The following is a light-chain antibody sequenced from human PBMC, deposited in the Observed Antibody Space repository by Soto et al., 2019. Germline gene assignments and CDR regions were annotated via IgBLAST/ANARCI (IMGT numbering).Light chain of an antibody. CDR3: XXXXXXPPYT. V-gene: IGKV3-15*01. CDR1: QXVSSN. CDR2: GAS. J-gene: IGKJ2*01. Sequence: EIVMTQSPATLSVSPGXXXXLXXXASQXVSSNLAWYQQKPGQAPRLLIYGASTRATGIPARFSGSGSGTEFTLTISSLXSXXXXXXXXXXXXXXPPYTFGQGTKLEIK.